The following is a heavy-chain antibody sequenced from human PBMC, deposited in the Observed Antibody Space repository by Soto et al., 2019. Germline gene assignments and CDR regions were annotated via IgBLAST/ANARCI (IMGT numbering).Heavy chain of an antibody. Sequence: QVQLVQSGAEVRKPGSSVTVSCKASGGTFSNYAISWVRQAPGQGLEWMGGIIPIVGTGSYAQKLQGRVTITADEPTTTAYMELSSLRFEDTAVYYCARVVILVPTASTHYYSHRDGWGPGPTVTVSS. J-gene: IGHJ6*02. V-gene: IGHV1-69*01. CDR2: IIPIVGTG. CDR1: GGTFSNYA. D-gene: IGHD2-2*01. CDR3: ARVVILVPTASTHYYSHRDG.